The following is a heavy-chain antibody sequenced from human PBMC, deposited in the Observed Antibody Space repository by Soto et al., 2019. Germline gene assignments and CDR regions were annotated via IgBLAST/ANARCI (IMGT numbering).Heavy chain of an antibody. Sequence: SLTRSSAAWGFDFSTNYMSRVPQAPRQGLECVSVIYSGGSTSYADSVNGRLTISRDNSKNTLYLQIKSLRAEDTAVYYCATSTKTNPNYYYYYGMDVWSQGTTVTVPS. CDR1: GFDFSTNY. CDR3: ATSTKTNPNYYYYYGMDV. V-gene: IGHV3-53*01. CDR2: IYSGGST. D-gene: IGHD1-1*01. J-gene: IGHJ6*02.